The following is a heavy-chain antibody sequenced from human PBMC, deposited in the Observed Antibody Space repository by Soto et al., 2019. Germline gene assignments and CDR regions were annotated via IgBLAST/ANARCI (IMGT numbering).Heavy chain of an antibody. J-gene: IGHJ6*02. D-gene: IGHD3-3*01. CDR3: ARAMWYYDFWSGPLSYYYYYGMDV. CDR2: IIPIFGTA. Sequence: GASVKVSCKASGGTFSNYAISWVRQAPGQGLEWMGGIIPIFGTANYAQKFQGRVTITADESTSTAYMELSSLRSEDTAVYYCARAMWYYDFWSGPLSYYYYYGMDVWGQGTTVTVSS. V-gene: IGHV1-69*13. CDR1: GGTFSNYA.